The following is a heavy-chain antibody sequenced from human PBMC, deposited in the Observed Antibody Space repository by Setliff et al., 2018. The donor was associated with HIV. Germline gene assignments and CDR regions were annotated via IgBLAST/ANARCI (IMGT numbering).Heavy chain of an antibody. CDR3: ARHPRGGSYLSGDYYYGMDV. Sequence: ASVKVSCKASGYTFTTYGISWVRQAPGHGLEWMGWISPNFGHTKYAQRFLDRVTMTIDTATSTAYMELSSLRSEDTAVYYCARHPRGGSYLSGDYYYGMDVWGQGTTVTVSS. CDR2: ISPNFGHT. J-gene: IGHJ6*02. D-gene: IGHD1-26*01. CDR1: GYTFTTYG. V-gene: IGHV1-18*01.